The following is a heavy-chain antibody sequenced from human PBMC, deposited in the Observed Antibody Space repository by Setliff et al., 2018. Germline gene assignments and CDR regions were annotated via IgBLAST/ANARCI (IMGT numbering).Heavy chain of an antibody. CDR3: AKSSGSSSATNLEY. CDR1: GFSFRSYA. V-gene: IGHV3-23*01. J-gene: IGHJ4*02. CDR2: ITDDGDTT. Sequence: GSLRLSCAASGFSFRSYAMHWVRQAPGKGLEWVSAITDDGDTTHYAGSVKGRFTIDRDNTNSKLYLQMNSLRVEDTALYYCAKSSGSSSATNLEYLGPGTLVTVSS. D-gene: IGHD3-10*01.